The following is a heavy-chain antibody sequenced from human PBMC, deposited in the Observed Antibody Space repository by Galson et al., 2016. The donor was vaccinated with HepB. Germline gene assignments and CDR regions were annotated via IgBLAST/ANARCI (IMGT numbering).Heavy chain of an antibody. CDR2: IITIFGTA. CDR3: ARGETSGWYWFDP. V-gene: IGHV1-69*06. D-gene: IGHD6-19*01. CDR1: GVTFSIYA. Sequence: SVRVSCKASGVTFSIYAISWVRQAPGQGLGWMGGIITIFGTANSAQKFQGRVTITADKYTNTAYMGLTSLRSEDTAVYYCARGETSGWYWFDPWGQGTLVTVSS. J-gene: IGHJ5*02.